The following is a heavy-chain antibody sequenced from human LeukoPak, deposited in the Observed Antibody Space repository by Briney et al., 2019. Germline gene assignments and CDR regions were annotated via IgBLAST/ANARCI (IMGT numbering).Heavy chain of an antibody. CDR1: GGTFSSHA. CDR2: IIPIFGTA. V-gene: IGHV1-69*13. CDR3: ARDSSEFRSLIPH. J-gene: IGHJ1*01. Sequence: GASVKVSCKASGGTFSSHAISWVRQAPGQGLEWMGGIIPIFGTAKYAQKFQGRVTITADESTNTAYMELNSLRSEDTAVYYCARDSSEFRSLIPHWGQGTLVTVSS. D-gene: IGHD2-21*01.